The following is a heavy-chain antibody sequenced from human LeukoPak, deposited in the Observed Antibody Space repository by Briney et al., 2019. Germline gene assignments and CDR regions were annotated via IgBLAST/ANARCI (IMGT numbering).Heavy chain of an antibody. CDR3: APPPIAATGN. CDR2: IRQDGGAK. CDR1: GFIFNDFW. D-gene: IGHD6-13*01. V-gene: IGHV3-7*01. Sequence: GGSLRLSCTASGFIFNDFWMSWVRQAPGEGLEWVANIRQDGGAKNYADSVKGRFTISRDNAKKSLYLQMNSLGAEDTAVYYCAPPPIAATGNWGQGTLVTVSS. J-gene: IGHJ4*02.